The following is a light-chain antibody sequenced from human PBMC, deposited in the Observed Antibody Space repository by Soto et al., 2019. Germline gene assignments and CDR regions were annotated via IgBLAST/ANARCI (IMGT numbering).Light chain of an antibody. J-gene: IGKJ4*01. CDR2: VAS. CDR1: QSISSY. Sequence: DIQMTQSPSSLSASVGDRVTITCRASQSISSYLSWYQQKPGKAPKLLINVASTLQSGVPSRFSGSGSGTDFTLAISSLQPEDVATYYCQQSSSTPQTFGGGNKVDIK. CDR3: QQSSSTPQT. V-gene: IGKV1-39*01.